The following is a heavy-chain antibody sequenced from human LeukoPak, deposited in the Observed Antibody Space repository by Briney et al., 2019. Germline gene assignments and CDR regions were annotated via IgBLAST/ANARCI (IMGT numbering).Heavy chain of an antibody. V-gene: IGHV3-74*01. CDR3: ARGVGYCSSTSCYWWFDP. CDR1: GFTFSSYW. D-gene: IGHD2-2*01. CDR2: INSDGSST. Sequence: GGSLRLSCAASGFTFSSYWMHWVRQAPGKGLVWVSRINSDGSSTSYADSVKGRFTISRDNAKSTLYLQMNSLRAEDTAVYYCARGVGYCSSTSCYWWFDPWGQGTLVTVSS. J-gene: IGHJ5*02.